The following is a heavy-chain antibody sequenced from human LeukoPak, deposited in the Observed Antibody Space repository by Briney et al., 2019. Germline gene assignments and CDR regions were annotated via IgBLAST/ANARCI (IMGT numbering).Heavy chain of an antibody. J-gene: IGHJ5*02. D-gene: IGHD3-22*01. CDR3: ARDRYYDSNWFDP. CDR2: IYYSGST. Sequence: SETLSLTCTVSGGSISSGGYYWSWIRQHPGKGLEWIGYIYYSGSTYYNPSLKSRVTISVDTSKNQFPLKLSSVTAADTAVYYCARDRYYDSNWFDPWGQGTLVTVSS. CDR1: GGSISSGGYY. V-gene: IGHV4-31*03.